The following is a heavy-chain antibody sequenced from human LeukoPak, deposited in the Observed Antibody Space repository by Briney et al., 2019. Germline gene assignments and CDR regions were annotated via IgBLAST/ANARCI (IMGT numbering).Heavy chain of an antibody. V-gene: IGHV4-59*01. D-gene: IGHD4-17*01. CDR2: IYYSEST. J-gene: IGHJ4*02. CDR3: ARERYGDYDFDY. CDR1: GGSISSYY. Sequence: SETLSLTCTVSGGSISSYYWSWIRQPPGKGLEWIGYIYYSESTNYNPSLKSRVTISVDTSKNQFSLKLSSVTAADTAVYYCARERYGDYDFDYWGQGTLVTVSS.